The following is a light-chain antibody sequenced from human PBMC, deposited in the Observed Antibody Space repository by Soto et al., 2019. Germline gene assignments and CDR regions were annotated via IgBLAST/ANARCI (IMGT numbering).Light chain of an antibody. CDR2: EVS. Sequence: QSALTQPASVSGSPGQSITISCTGTSSDVGGYNYFSWYQQHPGKAPKLMIYEVSNRPSGVSNRFSGSKSGNTASLTISGLQAEDEADYYCSSYTSSSTSYVFGTGTKLTVL. CDR3: SSYTSSSTSYV. V-gene: IGLV2-14*01. CDR1: SSDVGGYNY. J-gene: IGLJ1*01.